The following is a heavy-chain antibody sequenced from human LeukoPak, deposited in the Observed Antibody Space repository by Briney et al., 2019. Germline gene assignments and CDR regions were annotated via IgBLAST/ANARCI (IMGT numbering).Heavy chain of an antibody. Sequence: KSSETLSLTCTVSGYLISSGYYWGWIRQPPGKGLEWIGYIYYSGSTYYNPYLKSRVTISVDTSKNQFSLKLSSVTAADTAVYYCARVNSNYEGTSVFDYWGQGTPVTVSS. CDR1: GYLISSGYY. CDR3: ARVNSNYEGTSVFDY. D-gene: IGHD4-11*01. CDR2: IYYSGST. J-gene: IGHJ4*02. V-gene: IGHV4-38-2*02.